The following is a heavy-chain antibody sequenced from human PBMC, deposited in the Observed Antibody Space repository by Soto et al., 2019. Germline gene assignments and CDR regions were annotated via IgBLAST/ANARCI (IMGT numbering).Heavy chain of an antibody. Sequence: SETLSLTCTVSSGSTGTLYLSWIPHPPGKGLEWIGYIYNSGARNYHPSLKSRVIMSVDTSRTRFTLEVTSVTAADSAVYYCATHSLDSGYGSSWGPGTLVIVSS. CDR2: IYNSGAR. V-gene: IGHV4-59*08. CDR3: ATHSLDSGYGSS. J-gene: IGHJ5*02. CDR1: SGSTGTLY. D-gene: IGHD5-12*01.